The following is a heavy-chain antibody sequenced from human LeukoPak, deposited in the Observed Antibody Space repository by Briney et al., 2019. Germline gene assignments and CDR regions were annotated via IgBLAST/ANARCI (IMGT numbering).Heavy chain of an antibody. CDR1: GFTFSDYY. V-gene: IGHV3-11*03. CDR3: ARKWLYCSGGRCYYFDY. D-gene: IGHD2-15*01. Sequence: GGSLRLSCAASGFTFSDYYMSWIRQAPGKGLEWVSYISSSSSYTNYADSVKGRFTISRDNAKNSLYLQMNSLRAEDTAVYYCARKWLYCSGGRCYYFDYWGQGTLVTVSS. J-gene: IGHJ4*02. CDR2: ISSSSSYT.